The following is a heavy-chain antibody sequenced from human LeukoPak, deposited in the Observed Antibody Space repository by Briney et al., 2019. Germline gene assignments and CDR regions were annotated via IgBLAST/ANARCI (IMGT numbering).Heavy chain of an antibody. CDR1: GFIFSSYS. CDR2: ISSSSSYM. V-gene: IGHV3-21*01. Sequence: GGSLRLSCAASGFIFSSYSMNWVRQAPGKGLEWVSSISSSSSYMYYADSVEGRFTISRNNAKNSLYLQMDSLRAEDTAVYYCARMGLLYSSSAEAFEYWGQGTLVTVSS. D-gene: IGHD6-6*01. CDR3: ARMGLLYSSSAEAFEY. J-gene: IGHJ4*02.